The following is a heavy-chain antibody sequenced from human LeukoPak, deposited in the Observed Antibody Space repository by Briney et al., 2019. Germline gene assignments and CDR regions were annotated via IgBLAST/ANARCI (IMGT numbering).Heavy chain of an antibody. D-gene: IGHD3/OR15-3a*01. J-gene: IGHJ6*03. CDR1: GGSFRGYY. CDR2: INHSGST. Sequence: SETLSLTCGVYGGSFRGYYWSWIRQPPGKGLEWIGEINHSGSTNYNPSLKSRVTISVDTSKNQFSLKLSSVAAADTAVYYCAREDWHPPHGYMDVWGKGTTVTVSS. CDR3: AREDWHPPHGYMDV. V-gene: IGHV4-34*01.